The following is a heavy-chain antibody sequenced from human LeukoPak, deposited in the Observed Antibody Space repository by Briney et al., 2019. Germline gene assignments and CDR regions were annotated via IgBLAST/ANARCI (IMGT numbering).Heavy chain of an antibody. D-gene: IGHD3-10*01. CDR2: INPSGGST. V-gene: IGHV1-46*01. J-gene: IGHJ6*03. Sequence: ASVKVSCKASGGTFSSYAISWVRQAPGQGLEWMGLINPSGGSTNYAQKFQGRVTMTRDTSTSTVYMELSSLRSEDTAVYYCARGPSITMVRGGQWHYYMDVWGKGTTVTISS. CDR3: ARGPSITMVRGGQWHYYMDV. CDR1: GGTFSSYA.